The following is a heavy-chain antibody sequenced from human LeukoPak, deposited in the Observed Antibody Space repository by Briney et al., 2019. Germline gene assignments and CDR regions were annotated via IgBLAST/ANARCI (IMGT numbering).Heavy chain of an antibody. J-gene: IGHJ3*02. D-gene: IGHD4-23*01. CDR2: LNTDGSQR. Sequence: GGSLRLSCAASGFTFSSYWMSWVRQAPGQGLEWVADLNTDGSQRRYVDSVKGRFTISRDNAKNSMFLEMNSLRAEDTAVYYCAKYGGNSGKALDIWGQGTMVTVSS. V-gene: IGHV3-7*01. CDR3: AKYGGNSGKALDI. CDR1: GFTFSSYW.